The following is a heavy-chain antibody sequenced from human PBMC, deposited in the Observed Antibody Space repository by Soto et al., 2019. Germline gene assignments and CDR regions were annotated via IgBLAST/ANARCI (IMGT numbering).Heavy chain of an antibody. CDR1: GFTFDDYA. CDR2: ISWNSGSI. V-gene: IGHV3-9*01. D-gene: IGHD1-1*01. Sequence: GGSLRLSCAASGFTFDDYAMHWVRQAPGKGLEWVSGISWNSGSIGYADSVKGRFTISRDNAKNSLYLQMNSLRAEDTAVYYCARAALYNWNDVSWFDPWGQGTLVTVSS. CDR3: ARAALYNWNDVSWFDP. J-gene: IGHJ5*02.